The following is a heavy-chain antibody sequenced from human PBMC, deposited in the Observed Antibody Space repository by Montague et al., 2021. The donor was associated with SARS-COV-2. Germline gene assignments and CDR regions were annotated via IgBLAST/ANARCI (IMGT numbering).Heavy chain of an antibody. V-gene: IGHV3-30*09. J-gene: IGHJ6*02. D-gene: IGHD3-16*01. CDR3: AREWDDITRPAHYGMDF. Sequence: SLRLSCAASLFTFSNYAMHLVRQAPGKGLEWVALISYDGSNKYYADSVKGRFAISRDNSKNTLYLQMNSLRAEDTGLYYCAREWDDITRPAHYGMDFWGQGTTATVSS. CDR1: LFTFSNYA. CDR2: ISYDGSNK.